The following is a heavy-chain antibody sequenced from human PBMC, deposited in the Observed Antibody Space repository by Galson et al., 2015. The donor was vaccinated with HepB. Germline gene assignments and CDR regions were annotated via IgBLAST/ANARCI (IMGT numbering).Heavy chain of an antibody. CDR2: ISAYNGNT. CDR3: ARDKSIAVAGTWYPYWYFDL. J-gene: IGHJ2*01. Sequence: QSGAEVKKPGASVKVSCKASGYTFTSYGISWVRQAPGQGLEWMGWISAYNGNTNYAQKLQGRVTMTTDTSTSTAYMELRSLRSDDTAVYYCARDKSIAVAGTWYPYWYFDLWGRGTLVTVSS. D-gene: IGHD6-19*01. V-gene: IGHV1-18*01. CDR1: GYTFTSYG.